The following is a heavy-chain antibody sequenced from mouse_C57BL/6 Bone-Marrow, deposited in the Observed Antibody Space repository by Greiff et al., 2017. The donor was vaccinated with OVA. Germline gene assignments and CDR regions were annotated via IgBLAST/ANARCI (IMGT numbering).Heavy chain of an antibody. CDR3: AREGNWDWYFDV. Sequence: EVMLVESGGGLVQSGRSLRLSCATSGFTFSDFYMEWVRQAPGKGLEWIAASRNKANAYTTEYSASVKGRFLVSRDHSQSILYLQMNALRAEDTAIYYCAREGNWDWYFDVWGTGTTVTVSS. D-gene: IGHD4-1*01. J-gene: IGHJ1*03. CDR1: GFTFSDFY. V-gene: IGHV7-1*01. CDR2: SRNKANAYTT.